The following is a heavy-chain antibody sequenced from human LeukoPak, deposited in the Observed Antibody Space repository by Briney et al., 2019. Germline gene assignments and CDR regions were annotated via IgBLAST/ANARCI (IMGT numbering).Heavy chain of an antibody. V-gene: IGHV4-61*02. Sequence: SQTLSLTCTVSGGSISSTNYYWSWIRQPAGKGPEWIGRIYASGSTNCNPSLKSRVTMSLNTSKNQFSLKLSSVTAADTAVYYCTRDDFWSGYLDYWGQGTLVTVSS. J-gene: IGHJ4*02. CDR3: TRDDFWSGYLDY. CDR2: IYASGST. D-gene: IGHD3-3*01. CDR1: GGSISSTNYY.